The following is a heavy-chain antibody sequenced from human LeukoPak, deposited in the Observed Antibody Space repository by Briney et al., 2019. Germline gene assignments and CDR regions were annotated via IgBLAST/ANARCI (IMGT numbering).Heavy chain of an antibody. D-gene: IGHD6-19*01. CDR3: AKDRGDRSGWYYFDL. CDR2: ISWNSGSI. J-gene: IGHJ2*01. Sequence: GGSLRLSCAASGFTFDDYAMHWVRQAPGKGLEWVSGISWNSGSIGYADSVKGRFTISRDNAKNSLYLQMNSLRAEDTALYYCAKDRGDRSGWYYFDLWGRGTLVTVSS. CDR1: GFTFDDYA. V-gene: IGHV3-9*01.